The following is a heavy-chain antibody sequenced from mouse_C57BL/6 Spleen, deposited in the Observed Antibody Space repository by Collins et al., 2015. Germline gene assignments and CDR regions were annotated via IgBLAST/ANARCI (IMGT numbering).Heavy chain of an antibody. V-gene: IGHV14-4*02. CDR1: GFNIKDYY. CDR2: IDPENGDT. CDR3: CLITTGRSSFAY. J-gene: IGHJ3*01. D-gene: IGHD1-2*01. Sequence: EVQLQQSGAELVRSGASVKLSCTPSGFNIKDYYMHWVKQRPEQGLEWIGWIDPENGDTEYAPKFQGKATMTADTSSNTAYLQLSSLTSEDTAVYYCCLITTGRSSFAYWGQGTLVTVSA.